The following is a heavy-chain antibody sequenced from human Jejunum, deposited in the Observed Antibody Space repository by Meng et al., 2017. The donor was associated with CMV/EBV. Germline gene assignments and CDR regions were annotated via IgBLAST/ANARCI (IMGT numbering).Heavy chain of an antibody. V-gene: IGHV1-2*06. CDR1: GYTFTVYE. CDR3: ASDRMAADHTPY. D-gene: IGHD6-6*01. Sequence: KDSGYTFTVYEYRWVRQAPGQGIEWMGRINPYSGGTTYSQKFQGRLTMTRDTSISTAYMELSSLTSDDTAVYYCASDRMAADHTPYWGQGSLVTVSS. J-gene: IGHJ4*02. CDR2: INPYSGGT.